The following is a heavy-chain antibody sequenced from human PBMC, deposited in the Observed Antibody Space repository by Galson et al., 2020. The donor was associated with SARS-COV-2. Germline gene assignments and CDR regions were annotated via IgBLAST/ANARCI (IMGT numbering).Heavy chain of an antibody. V-gene: IGHV3-30*01. D-gene: IGHD3-10*01. CDR2: ISYDGTNS. CDR1: GFTFNRYA. Sequence: GWSLRLSCAASGFTFNRYAMHWVRQPPGKGLEWVAVISYDGTNSYHADSVHGRFTISRDNSRNIVYLQMNSLRAEDTAVFYCATMDGGQFSGGAFDIWGQGTMVTVSS. J-gene: IGHJ3*02. CDR3: ATMDGGQFSGGAFDI.